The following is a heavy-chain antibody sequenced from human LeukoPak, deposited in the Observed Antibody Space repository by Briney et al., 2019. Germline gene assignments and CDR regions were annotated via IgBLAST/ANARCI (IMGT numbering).Heavy chain of an antibody. Sequence: PGGSLRLSCAASGFPFSNAWMSWVRQAPGKGLEWVGRIKSKTDGGTTDYAAPVKGRFTISRDDSKNTLYLQMNSLKTEDTAVYYCTTEPPSGSYYFGWGQGTLVTVSS. V-gene: IGHV3-15*01. CDR3: TTEPPSGSYYFG. CDR1: GFPFSNAW. CDR2: IKSKTDGGTT. D-gene: IGHD1-26*01. J-gene: IGHJ4*02.